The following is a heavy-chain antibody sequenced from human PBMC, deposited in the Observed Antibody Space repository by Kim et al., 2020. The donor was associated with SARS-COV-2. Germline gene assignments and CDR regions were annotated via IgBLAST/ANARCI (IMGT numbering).Heavy chain of an antibody. J-gene: IGHJ4*02. CDR2: ISWNSGSI. CDR3: AKALTYDLLTLWDY. D-gene: IGHD2-2*01. V-gene: IGHV3-9*01. CDR1: GFTFDDYA. Sequence: GGSLRLSCAASGFTFDDYAMHWVRQAPGKGLEWVSGISWNSGSIGYADSVKGRFTISRDNAKNSLYLQMNSLRAEDTALYYCAKALTYDLLTLWDYWGQGTLVTVSS.